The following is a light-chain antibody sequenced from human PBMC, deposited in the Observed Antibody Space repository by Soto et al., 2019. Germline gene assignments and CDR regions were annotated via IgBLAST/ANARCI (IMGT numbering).Light chain of an antibody. CDR1: SSNIGANP. V-gene: IGLV1-44*01. J-gene: IGLJ2*01. CDR3: EAWDDSLYGAV. Sequence: QSVLTQPPSASGTPGQRVTISCSGSSSNIGANPINWYQQLPGTAPKLLIYNNDQRPSGVPDRFSASKSGTSASLAISGLQSVDEADYYCEAWDDSLYGAVLGGGTKLTVL. CDR2: NND.